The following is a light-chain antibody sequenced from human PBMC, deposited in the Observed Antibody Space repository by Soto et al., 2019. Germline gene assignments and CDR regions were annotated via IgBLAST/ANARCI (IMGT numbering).Light chain of an antibody. Sequence: EIVFTQSPGNLSLSPGERATLSCRASQSVSNNYLAWYQQKPGQAPRLLIYGASNTATGIPDRFSGSGSGTDFTLTISRLEPEHFAVYYCQQYGSSGTFGQGTKVDI. CDR2: GAS. CDR1: QSVSNNY. CDR3: QQYGSSGT. V-gene: IGKV3-20*01. J-gene: IGKJ1*01.